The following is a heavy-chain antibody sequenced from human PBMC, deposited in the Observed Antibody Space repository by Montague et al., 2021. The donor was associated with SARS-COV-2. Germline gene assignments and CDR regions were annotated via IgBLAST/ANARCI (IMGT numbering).Heavy chain of an antibody. CDR1: GGSFSDYY. J-gene: IGHJ6*03. Sequence: SETLSLTCAVYGGSFSDYYWSWIRQPPGKGLEWIGEINHSGSTNYNPSLKSRVTISVDTSKNQFSLKLSSVTAADTAVYYCARFLSRVVPAATGHWGKNYYYYYMDVWGKGTTVTVSS. D-gene: IGHD2-2*01. V-gene: IGHV4-34*01. CDR2: INHSGST. CDR3: ARFLSRVVPAATGHWGKNYYYYYMDV.